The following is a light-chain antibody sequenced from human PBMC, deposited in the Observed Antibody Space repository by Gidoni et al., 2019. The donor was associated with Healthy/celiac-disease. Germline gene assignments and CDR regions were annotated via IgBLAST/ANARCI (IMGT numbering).Light chain of an antibody. CDR1: QSVSSSY. J-gene: IGKJ1*01. V-gene: IGKV3-20*01. Sequence: EIGLTQSPGTLSLSPGERATLSCRASQSVSSSYLAWYQQKPGQAPRLLIYGASSRATGIPDSFSGSGSWTDFTLIISRLEPEDFAVYYCQQYGSSPRTFGQGTKVEIK. CDR3: QQYGSSPRT. CDR2: GAS.